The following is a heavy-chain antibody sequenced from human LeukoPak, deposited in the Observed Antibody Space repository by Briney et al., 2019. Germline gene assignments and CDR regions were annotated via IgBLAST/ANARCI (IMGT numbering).Heavy chain of an antibody. V-gene: IGHV4-61*01. D-gene: IGHD3-22*01. CDR2: IYYSGST. J-gene: IGHJ4*02. CDR3: ARVGSGYYYYFDY. Sequence: PSETLSLTCTVSGGSVSSGSYYWSWIRQPPGKGLEWIGYIYYSGSTNYNPSLKSRVTIPVDTSKNQFSLKLSSVTAADTAVYYCARVGSGYYYYFDYWGQGALVTVSS. CDR1: GGSVSSGSYY.